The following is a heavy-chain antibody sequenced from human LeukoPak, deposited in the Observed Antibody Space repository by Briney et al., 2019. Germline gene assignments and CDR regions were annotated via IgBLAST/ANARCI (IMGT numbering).Heavy chain of an antibody. D-gene: IGHD2-15*01. V-gene: IGHV4-39*01. J-gene: IGHJ5*02. CDR3: ASTEISGGSSNRFDP. Sequence: SETLSLTCTVSVGSISSSSYYWGWIRQPPGKGLEWIGSIYYSGSTYYNPSLKSRVTISVDTSKNQFSLKLSSVTAPDTAVYYCASTEISGGSSNRFDPWGQGTLVTVSS. CDR2: IYYSGST. CDR1: VGSISSSSYY.